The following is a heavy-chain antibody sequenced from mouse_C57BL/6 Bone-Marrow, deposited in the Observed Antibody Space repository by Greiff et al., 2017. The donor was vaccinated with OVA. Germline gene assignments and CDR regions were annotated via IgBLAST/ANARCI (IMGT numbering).Heavy chain of an antibody. D-gene: IGHD3-2*02. Sequence: QVQLKQPGAELVKPGASVKLSCKASGSTFPSYWMPWVKQRPGRGLQWIGRLDPNSGGTKYNEKFKSKATLTVDKPSRTAYSQLSSLTSEDSAVYYWARDSSGLFAYWGQGTLVTVSA. V-gene: IGHV1-72*01. CDR1: GSTFPSYW. J-gene: IGHJ3*01. CDR3: ARDSSGLFAY. CDR2: LDPNSGGT.